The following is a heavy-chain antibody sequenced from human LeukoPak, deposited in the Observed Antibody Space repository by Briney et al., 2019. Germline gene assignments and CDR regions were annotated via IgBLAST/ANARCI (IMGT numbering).Heavy chain of an antibody. Sequence: GGSLRLSCAASGFTFSSYSMNWVRQAPGKGLEWLSSISGSTSTIYYADSVKGRFTISRDNAKNSLDLQMNSLRVEDTAVYYCARGGGYDDLDYWGQGILVTVSS. CDR1: GFTFSSYS. CDR3: ARGGGYDDLDY. J-gene: IGHJ4*02. CDR2: ISGSTSTI. D-gene: IGHD5-12*01. V-gene: IGHV3-48*04.